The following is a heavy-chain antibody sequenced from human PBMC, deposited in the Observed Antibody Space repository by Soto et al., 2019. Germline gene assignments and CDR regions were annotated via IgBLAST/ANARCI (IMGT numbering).Heavy chain of an antibody. J-gene: IGHJ4*02. CDR2: IIPILGIA. CDR3: ASRREGVSSFDY. D-gene: IGHD1-26*01. Sequence: QVQLVQSGAEVKKPGSSVKVSCKASGGTFSSYTISWVRQAPGQGLEWMGRIIPILGIANYAQKFQGRVTITADKSTSTAYMELSSLRSEDTAVYYCASRREGVSSFDYWGQGTLVTVSS. CDR1: GGTFSSYT. V-gene: IGHV1-69*02.